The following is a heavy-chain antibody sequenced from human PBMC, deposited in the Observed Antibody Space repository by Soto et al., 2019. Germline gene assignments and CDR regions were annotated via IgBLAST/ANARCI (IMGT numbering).Heavy chain of an antibody. CDR1: GDSIGSGNKY. Sequence: QVQLRESGPGLVMPSQTLSLPCTVSGDSIGSGNKYWSWIRQAPGKGLEWIGYIFSSGTTYYNPSLKSRLTISLDKSQDQLCLKLNYVTAADTDVFCCARVPSTFDFYYAMDVWGQGTTVTVSS. CDR3: ARVPSTFDFYYAMDV. J-gene: IGHJ6*02. CDR2: IFSSGTT. D-gene: IGHD3-16*01. V-gene: IGHV4-30-4*01.